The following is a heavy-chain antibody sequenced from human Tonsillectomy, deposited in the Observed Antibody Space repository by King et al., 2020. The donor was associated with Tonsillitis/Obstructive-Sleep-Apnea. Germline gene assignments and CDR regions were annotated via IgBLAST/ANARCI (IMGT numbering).Heavy chain of an antibody. J-gene: IGHJ3*02. D-gene: IGHD6-13*01. Sequence: VQLPQSGPGLVKPSQTLSLTCAISGDSVSSNTAAWNWIRQSPSRGLEWLGRTYYRSKWYNDYAVSVKSRIIINPDTSKNQFALQLNSVTPEDTSVYYCARGVWDAFDIWGQGTMVTVSS. V-gene: IGHV6-1*01. CDR3: ARGVWDAFDI. CDR1: GDSVSSNTAA. CDR2: TYYRSKWYN.